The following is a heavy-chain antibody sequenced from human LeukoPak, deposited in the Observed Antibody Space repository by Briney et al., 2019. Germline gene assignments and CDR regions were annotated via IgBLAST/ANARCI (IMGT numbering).Heavy chain of an antibody. V-gene: IGHV4-39*01. J-gene: IGHJ4*02. CDR1: GGSISSSSYY. Sequence: PSETLSLTCTVSGGSISSSSYYWGWIRQPPGKGLEWIGNIYYSGSTYYNPSLKSRVTISVDTSKNQFSLKLSSVTAADTAVYYCARRESGYYKLDYWGQGTLVTVSS. D-gene: IGHD3-22*01. CDR3: ARRESGYYKLDY. CDR2: IYYSGST.